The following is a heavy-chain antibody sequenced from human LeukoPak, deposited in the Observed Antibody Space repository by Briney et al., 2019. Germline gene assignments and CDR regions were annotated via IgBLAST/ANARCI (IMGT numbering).Heavy chain of an antibody. V-gene: IGHV4-61*02. CDR1: GGSISSGSYY. CDR2: IYTSGST. CDR3: ARVGGYGGRTEYYFDY. J-gene: IGHJ4*02. D-gene: IGHD6-25*01. Sequence: SETLSLTCTVSGGSISSGSYYWSWIRQPAGKGLEWIGRIYTSGSTNYNPSLKSRVTISVDTSKNQFSLKLSSVTAADTAVYYCARVGGYGGRTEYYFDYWGQGTLVTVSS.